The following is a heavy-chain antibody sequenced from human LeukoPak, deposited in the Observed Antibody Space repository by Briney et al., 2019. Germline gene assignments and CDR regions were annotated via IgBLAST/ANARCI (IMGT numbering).Heavy chain of an antibody. J-gene: IGHJ6*03. D-gene: IGHD6-13*01. Sequence: PSETLSLTCTVSGGSISSGSYYWSWIRQPAGKGLEWIGRIYTSGSTNYNPSLKSRVTISVDTSKNQFSLKLSSVTAADTAVYYCAREGIAAAGYYYYYMDVWGKGTTVTVSS. V-gene: IGHV4-61*02. CDR2: IYTSGST. CDR3: AREGIAAAGYYYYYMDV. CDR1: GGSISSGSYY.